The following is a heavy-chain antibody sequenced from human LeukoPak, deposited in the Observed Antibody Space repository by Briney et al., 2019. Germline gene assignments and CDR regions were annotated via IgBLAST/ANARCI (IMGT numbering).Heavy chain of an antibody. Sequence: GGSLRLSCAASGFTFSNAWMSWVRQAPGKGLEWVGRIKSKTDGGTTDYAAPMKGRFTISRDDSKNTLYLQMNSLKTEDTAVYYCTTGGRPDYYGSGSYSGDFDYWGQGTLVTVSS. CDR3: TTGGRPDYYGSGSYSGDFDY. CDR1: GFTFSNAW. CDR2: IKSKTDGGTT. D-gene: IGHD3-10*01. V-gene: IGHV3-15*01. J-gene: IGHJ4*02.